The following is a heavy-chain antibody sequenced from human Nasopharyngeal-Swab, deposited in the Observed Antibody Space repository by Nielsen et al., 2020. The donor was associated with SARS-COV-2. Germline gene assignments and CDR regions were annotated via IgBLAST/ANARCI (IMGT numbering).Heavy chain of an antibody. CDR1: GFTFSGYA. J-gene: IGHJ4*02. Sequence: GSLKISCAASGFTFSGYAMYWVRQAPGKGLEYVSLISSDGRSTYYANSMKGKFTVSRDNSKNTLYLQMGSLRAEDMAVYYCARERCGGDCYSDYWGQGTLVTVSS. D-gene: IGHD2-21*01. V-gene: IGHV3-64*01. CDR3: ARERCGGDCYSDY. CDR2: ISSDGRST.